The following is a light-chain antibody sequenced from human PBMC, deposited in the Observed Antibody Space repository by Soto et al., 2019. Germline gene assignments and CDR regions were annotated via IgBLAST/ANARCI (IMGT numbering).Light chain of an antibody. J-gene: IGLJ2*01. V-gene: IGLV2-14*01. CDR1: SSDVGGYNY. CDR2: DVS. CDR3: SSYTSSSTVV. Sequence: QSALTQPASVSGSTGQSITISCTGTSSDVGGYNYVSWYQQHPGKAPKLMIYDVSNRPSGVSNRFSGSKSGNTASLTISGLQAEDAADYYCSSYTSSSTVVFGGGTKVTVL.